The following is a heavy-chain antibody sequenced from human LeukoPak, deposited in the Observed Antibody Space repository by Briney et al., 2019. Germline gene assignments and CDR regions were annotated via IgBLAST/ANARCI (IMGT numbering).Heavy chain of an antibody. CDR3: ARDNWIEAHYFDY. D-gene: IGHD1-20*01. J-gene: IGHJ4*02. CDR2: ISYDGSNK. CDR1: GFTFSSYS. V-gene: IGHV3-30*03. Sequence: GGSLRLSCAASGFTFSSYSMNWVRQAPGKGLEWVAIISYDGSNKYYADSVKGRFTISRDNARNSLYLHMNSLRAEDTAVYYCARDNWIEAHYFDYWGQGTLVTVSS.